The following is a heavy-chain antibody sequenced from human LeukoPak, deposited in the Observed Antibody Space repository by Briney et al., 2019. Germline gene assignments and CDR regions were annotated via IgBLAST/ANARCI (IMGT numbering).Heavy chain of an antibody. J-gene: IGHJ4*02. V-gene: IGHV1-2*02. Sequence: ASVTVSCTASGYTFTGYYMHWVRQAPGQGLERMGWINPNSGGTNYAQKFQGRVTMTRDTSISTAYMELSRLRSDDTAVYYCARPVNNHYYHSNESPRGRGAYYFDYWGQGTLVTVSS. CDR3: ARPVNNHYYHSNESPRGRGAYYFDY. CDR1: GYTFTGYY. D-gene: IGHD3-22*01. CDR2: INPNSGGT.